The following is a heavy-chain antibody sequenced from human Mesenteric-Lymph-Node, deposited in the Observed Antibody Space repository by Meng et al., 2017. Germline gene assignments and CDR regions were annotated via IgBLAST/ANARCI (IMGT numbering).Heavy chain of an antibody. Sequence: QLLLRQGGEGLLKPAETLSLTCAVDGGSFSGYYWSWIRQPPRKGLEWIGEINQSGSTNYNPSLKSRVTISVDTSKNQFSLKLSSVTAADTAVYYCARGFLSFVRVFDYWGQGTLVTVSS. CDR2: INQSGST. V-gene: IGHV4-34*01. CDR1: GGSFSGYY. J-gene: IGHJ4*02. D-gene: IGHD2/OR15-2a*01. CDR3: ARGFLSFVRVFDY.